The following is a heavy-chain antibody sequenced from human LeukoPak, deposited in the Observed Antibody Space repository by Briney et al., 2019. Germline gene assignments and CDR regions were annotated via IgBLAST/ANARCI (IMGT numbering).Heavy chain of an antibody. CDR2: IYYSGST. CDR1: GGSISSYY. Sequence: SETLSLTCTVSGGSISSYYWSWIRQPPGKGLEWIGHIYYSGSTNYNPSLKSRVTISIDTSKNQFSLQLNSVTPEDTAVYYCARSMPGSGSYYPANWFDPWGQGTLVTVSS. D-gene: IGHD3-10*01. J-gene: IGHJ5*02. V-gene: IGHV4-59*12. CDR3: ARSMPGSGSYYPANWFDP.